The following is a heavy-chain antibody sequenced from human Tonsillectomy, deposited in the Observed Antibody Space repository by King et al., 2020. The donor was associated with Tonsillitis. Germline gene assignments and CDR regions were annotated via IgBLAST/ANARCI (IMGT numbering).Heavy chain of an antibody. V-gene: IGHV1-69*01. D-gene: IGHD3-10*01. CDR2: IIPIFGTA. CDR1: GGTLSSYT. CDR3: AITIVRRVMVYYYMDV. J-gene: IGHJ6*03. Sequence: VQLVQSGAEVKKPGSSVKVSCKASGGTLSSYTINWVRQAPGQGLEWMGEIIPIFGTANYAQKFQGRVTITADESTNTAYMELSSLRSEDTAVYYCAITIVRRVMVYYYMDVWGKGTPVTVSS.